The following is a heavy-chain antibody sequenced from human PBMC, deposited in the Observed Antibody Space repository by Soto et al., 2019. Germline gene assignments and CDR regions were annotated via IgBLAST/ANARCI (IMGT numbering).Heavy chain of an antibody. Sequence: WSLRLSCAASGFTFSTYAMSWVRQAPGKGLEWVSGISASGGGTYYADSVKGRFTISRDNSKNTLYLQMSSLRAEDTAVYYCAREDSSGYYPRRYWGQGTLVTVSS. CDR3: AREDSSGYYPRRY. V-gene: IGHV3-23*01. CDR1: GFTFSTYA. D-gene: IGHD3-22*01. J-gene: IGHJ4*02. CDR2: ISASGGGT.